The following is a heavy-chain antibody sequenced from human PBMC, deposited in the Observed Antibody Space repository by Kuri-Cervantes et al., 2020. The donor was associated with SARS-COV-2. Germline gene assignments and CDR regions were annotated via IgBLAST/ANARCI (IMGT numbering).Heavy chain of an antibody. V-gene: IGHV3-30-3*01. J-gene: IGHJ4*02. D-gene: IGHD6-13*01. CDR1: GFTFSSYA. CDR3: ARDQVSAAAGTGGSDN. Sequence: GESLKISCAASGFTFSSYAMHWVRQAPGKGLEWVAVISYDGSNKYYADSVKGRFTISRDNSKNTLYLQMNSLRAEDTAVYYCARDQVSAAAGTGGSDNWGQGTLVTVSS. CDR2: ISYDGSNK.